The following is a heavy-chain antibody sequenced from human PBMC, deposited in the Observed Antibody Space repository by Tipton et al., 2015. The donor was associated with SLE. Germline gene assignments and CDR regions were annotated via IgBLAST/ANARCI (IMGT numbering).Heavy chain of an antibody. V-gene: IGHV4-38-2*02. Sequence: TLSLTCTVSGYSVSTGFYWGWIRQPPGKGLEWIGHVYPSGDTNYNPSLKTRVSISIDTPKNQISLKLNSVTAADTAVYFCAARYYDYIWAGSRKYFFDYWGQGALVIVSS. CDR1: GYSVSTGFY. J-gene: IGHJ4*02. CDR2: VYPSGDT. CDR3: AARYYDYIWAGSRKYFFDY. D-gene: IGHD3-16*01.